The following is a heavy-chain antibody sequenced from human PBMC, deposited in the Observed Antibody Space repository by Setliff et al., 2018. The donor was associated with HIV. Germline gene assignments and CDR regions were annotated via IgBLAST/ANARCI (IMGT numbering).Heavy chain of an antibody. J-gene: IGHJ1*01. CDR1: GYTFTSYA. Sequence: ASVKVSCKASGYTFTSYAISWVRQAPGQGLEWMGWISSYNENTNYAQSLQGRVTMTTDTPTSTAYMELRSLRSDDTAVYYCARGYFGSSGFGFQHWGQGTAVTVSP. CDR2: ISSYNENT. D-gene: IGHD3-10*01. CDR3: ARGYFGSSGFGFQH. V-gene: IGHV1-18*01.